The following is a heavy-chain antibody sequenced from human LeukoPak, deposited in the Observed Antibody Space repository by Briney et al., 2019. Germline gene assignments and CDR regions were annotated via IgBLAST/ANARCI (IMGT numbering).Heavy chain of an antibody. Sequence: GASLRLSCAASGFTFSSYAMSWVRQAPGKGLGWVSGISGSGGNTYYADSVKGRFTISRDNSKNTLYLQMNSLRAEDPAVYYCAKDLNRGYTYGYAFDYWGQGPLVTVSS. D-gene: IGHD5-18*01. CDR2: ISGSGGNT. V-gene: IGHV3-23*01. CDR3: AKDLNRGYTYGYAFDY. CDR1: GFTFSSYA. J-gene: IGHJ4*02.